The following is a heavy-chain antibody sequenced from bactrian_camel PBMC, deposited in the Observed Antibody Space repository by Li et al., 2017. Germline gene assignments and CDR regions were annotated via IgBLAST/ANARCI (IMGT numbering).Heavy chain of an antibody. D-gene: IGHD4*01. CDR2: IYTGGGGT. Sequence: HVQLVESGGGSVQAGGSLKLTCLASPSVYSTECMGWFRQAPGKEREGVAVIYTGGGGTIYADSVKGRFTISQDNAKNTVYLQMNSPKFEDTALYYCATAESYYSDYPPFHWGQGTQVTVS. CDR1: PSVYSTEC. CDR3: ATAESYYSDYPPFH. J-gene: IGHJ4*01. V-gene: IGHV3S54*01.